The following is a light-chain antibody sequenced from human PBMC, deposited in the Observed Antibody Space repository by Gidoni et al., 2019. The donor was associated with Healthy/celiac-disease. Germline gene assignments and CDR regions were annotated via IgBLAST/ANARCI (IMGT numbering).Light chain of an antibody. CDR2: DAS. CDR1: QSFSSY. J-gene: IGKJ2*01. CDR3: QQRSNWPPYT. V-gene: IGKV3-11*01. Sequence: EIVLTQSPATLSLSPGERTTRSCRASQSFSSYLAWYQQQPAKAPRLLIYDASNRATGIPARLSGSGSGTDYTLTISSLEPEDFAVDYCQQRSNWPPYTFGQGTKLEIK.